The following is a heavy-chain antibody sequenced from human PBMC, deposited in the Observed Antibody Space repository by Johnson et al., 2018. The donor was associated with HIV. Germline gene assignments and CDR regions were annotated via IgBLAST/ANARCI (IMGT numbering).Heavy chain of an antibody. Sequence: QVQLVESGGGLVKPGGSLRLSCAASGFTFSDYYMSWIRQAPGKGLEWVSYISNSGSTIYYTDSVKGRFTISRDNAKNSLYLQMGSLRAEDMAVYYCARVGLDSGYYRDAFDIWGQGTMVTVSS. V-gene: IGHV3-11*04. D-gene: IGHD3-22*01. CDR3: ARVGLDSGYYRDAFDI. J-gene: IGHJ3*02. CDR2: ISNSGSTI. CDR1: GFTFSDYY.